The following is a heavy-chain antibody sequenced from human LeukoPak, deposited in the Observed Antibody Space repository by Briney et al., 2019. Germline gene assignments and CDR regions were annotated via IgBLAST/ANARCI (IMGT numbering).Heavy chain of an antibody. CDR1: GFSFSDHY. V-gene: IGHV3-72*01. D-gene: IGHD1-20*01. CDR3: ARRGGNNYVDY. CDR2: SRNKAYSCTT. J-gene: IGHJ4*02. Sequence: GGSLRLSCAASGFSFSDHYMDWVRQAPGKGLEWVGRSRNKAYSCTTEYAASVKGRFTILRDDSKNSLYLQMNSLKTEDTAVYYCARRGGNNYVDYWGQGTLVTVSS.